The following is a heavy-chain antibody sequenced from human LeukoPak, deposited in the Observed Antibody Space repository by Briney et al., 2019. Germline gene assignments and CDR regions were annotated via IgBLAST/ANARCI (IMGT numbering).Heavy chain of an antibody. D-gene: IGHD4-17*01. CDR1: GFTFSSYA. Sequence: PGGSLRLSCAASGFTFSSYAMSWVRQAPGKGLEWVSAVSGSGGSTYYADAVKGRFTISRDNSKNTLYLQMNSLRAEDTAVYYCAKDVGDDYGNHRESSGAFDIWGQGTMVTVSS. CDR3: AKDVGDDYGNHRESSGAFDI. CDR2: VSGSGGST. V-gene: IGHV3-23*01. J-gene: IGHJ3*02.